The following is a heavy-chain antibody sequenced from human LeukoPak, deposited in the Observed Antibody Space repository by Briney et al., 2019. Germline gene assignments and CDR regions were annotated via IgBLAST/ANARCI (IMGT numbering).Heavy chain of an antibody. Sequence: GGSLRLSCAASGFTFSSYTMSWVRQAPGKGLEWVSVISGSGGDTYYADSVKGRFTISGDNSKNTVYLQMNSLRAEDTALYYCAKGGVYGDYYFDYWGQGTLVTVSS. CDR2: ISGSGGDT. J-gene: IGHJ4*02. V-gene: IGHV3-23*01. CDR3: AKGGVYGDYYFDY. D-gene: IGHD4-17*01. CDR1: GFTFSSYT.